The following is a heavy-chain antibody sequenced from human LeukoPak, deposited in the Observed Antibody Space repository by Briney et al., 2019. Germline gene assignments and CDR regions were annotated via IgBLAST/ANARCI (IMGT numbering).Heavy chain of an antibody. J-gene: IGHJ6*03. Sequence: GASVKVSCKAPGYTFTGYYMHWVRQAPGQGLEWMGWINPNSGGTNYAQKFQGRVTMTRDTSISTAYMELSRLRSDDTAVYYCARGGLSGSYSYYYYYMDVWGKGTTVTVSS. D-gene: IGHD1-26*01. CDR1: GYTFTGYY. CDR2: INPNSGGT. V-gene: IGHV1-2*02. CDR3: ARGGLSGSYSYYYYYMDV.